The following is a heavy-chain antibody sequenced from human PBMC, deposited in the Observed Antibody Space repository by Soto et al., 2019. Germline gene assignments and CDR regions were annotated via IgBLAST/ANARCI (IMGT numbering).Heavy chain of an antibody. CDR2: ISAYSGNT. J-gene: IGHJ4*02. CDR3: TMRGSGMVTADMSYY. CDR1: GYTFTSYG. Sequence: QVQLGQSGADVKKPGASVKVSCKASGYTFTSYGISWVRQAPGQGLEWMGWISAYSGNTDYAPKFQDRVTMTTVKSTSTTYMDLRRLTYEDTAMYYCTMRGSGMVTADMSYYWSQGTLVTVSS. V-gene: IGHV1-18*01. D-gene: IGHD2-21*02.